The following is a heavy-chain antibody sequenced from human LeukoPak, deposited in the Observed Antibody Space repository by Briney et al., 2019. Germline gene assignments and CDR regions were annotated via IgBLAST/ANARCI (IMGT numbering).Heavy chain of an antibody. V-gene: IGHV4-61*02. CDR3: ARVLRPNGSGSHGWQNWFDP. Sequence: NPSQTLSLTCTVSGGSISSGSYYWSWIRQPAGKGLEWIGRIYTSGSTNYNPSLKSRVTISVDTSKNQFSLKLSSVTAADTAVYYCARVLRPNGSGSHGWQNWFDPWGQGTLVTVSS. CDR1: GGSISSGSYY. D-gene: IGHD3-10*01. J-gene: IGHJ5*02. CDR2: IYTSGST.